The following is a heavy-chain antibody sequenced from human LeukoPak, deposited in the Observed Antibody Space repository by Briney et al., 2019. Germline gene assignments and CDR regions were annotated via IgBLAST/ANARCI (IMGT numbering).Heavy chain of an antibody. CDR3: ATARYCSSTSCITPMYNWFDP. CDR2: FDPEDGET. V-gene: IGHV1-24*01. D-gene: IGHD2-2*01. Sequence: ASVKVSCKVSGYTLTELSVHWVRQAPGKGLEWMGGFDPEDGETIYAQKFQGRVTMTEDTSTDTAYMELSSLRSEDTAVYYCATARYCSSTSCITPMYNWFDPWGQGTLVTVSS. CDR1: GYTLTELS. J-gene: IGHJ5*02.